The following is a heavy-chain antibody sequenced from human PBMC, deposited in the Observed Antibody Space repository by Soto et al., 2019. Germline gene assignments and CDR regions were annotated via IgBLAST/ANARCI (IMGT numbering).Heavy chain of an antibody. J-gene: IGHJ4*02. CDR3: AKDQASGQGSFDS. V-gene: IGHV3-30*02. CDR2: IWYDGSNK. CDR1: GFPFSSYG. Sequence: GGSLRLSCAASGFPFSSYGMHWVRQAPGKGLDWVGVIWYDGSNKDYAESVKGRFTISRDNSKNTLFLQMNSLRADDTAVYYCAKDQASGQGSFDSWGQGTLVTVSS.